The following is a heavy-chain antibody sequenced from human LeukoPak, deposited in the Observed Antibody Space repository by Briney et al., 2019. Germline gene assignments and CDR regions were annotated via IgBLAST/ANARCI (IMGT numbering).Heavy chain of an antibody. D-gene: IGHD2-2*01. V-gene: IGHV1-2*02. CDR1: GYPFTVYY. CDR3: ARLADCSSSSCRSFDY. J-gene: IGHJ4*02. CDR2: INPNSGFT. Sequence: GASVTVSCTASGYPFTVYYLHWVRQAPGQGLEWMGWINPNSGFTNYAQKFQGRVTMTRDTSISTAYMELSRPRSDDTAVYYCARLADCSSSSCRSFDYWGQGTLVTVSS.